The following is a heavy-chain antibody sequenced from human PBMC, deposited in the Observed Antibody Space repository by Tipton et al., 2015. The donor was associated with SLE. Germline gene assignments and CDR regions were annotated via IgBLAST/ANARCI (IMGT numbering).Heavy chain of an antibody. CDR2: ISSSSSYI. D-gene: IGHD2-2*01. J-gene: IGHJ4*02. CDR3: ARDRIVVVPAATIHY. V-gene: IGHV3-21*01. CDR1: GFTFSSYS. Sequence: SLRLSCAASGFTFSSYSMNWVRQAPGKGLEWVSSISSSSSYIYYADSVKGRFTISRDNAKNSLYLQMNSLRDEDTAVYYCARDRIVVVPAATIHYWGQGTLVTVSS.